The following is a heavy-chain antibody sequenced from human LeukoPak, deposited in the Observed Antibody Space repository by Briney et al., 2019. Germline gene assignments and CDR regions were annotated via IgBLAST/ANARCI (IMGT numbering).Heavy chain of an antibody. CDR3: AEHTVVH. CDR1: GFTFSAYA. D-gene: IGHD2-21*01. Sequence: GGSLRLSCAASGFTFSAYAMNWVRQAPGKGLEWVSAICGTCGYTYYADSVKGRFTVSRDNSKNTLYLQMNSLRAEDSAVYYCAEHTVVHWGQGSLVTVSS. J-gene: IGHJ1*01. CDR2: ICGTCGYT. V-gene: IGHV3-23*01.